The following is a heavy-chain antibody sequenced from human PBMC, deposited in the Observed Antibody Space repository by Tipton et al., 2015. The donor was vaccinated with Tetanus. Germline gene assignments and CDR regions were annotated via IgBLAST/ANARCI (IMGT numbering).Heavy chain of an antibody. Sequence: SLRLSCAASGFTFSSYWMHWVRQAPGKGLVWVSRINSDGSSTSYADSVKGRFTISRDNAKNTLYLQMNSLRAEDTAVYYCARERVGHYYYGMDVWGQGTTVTVSS. V-gene: IGHV3-74*01. CDR1: GFTFSSYW. CDR2: INSDGSST. CDR3: ARERVGHYYYGMDV. J-gene: IGHJ6*02. D-gene: IGHD1-26*01.